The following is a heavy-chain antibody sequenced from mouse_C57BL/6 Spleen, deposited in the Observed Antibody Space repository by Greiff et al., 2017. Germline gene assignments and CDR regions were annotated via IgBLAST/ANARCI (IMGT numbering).Heavy chain of an antibody. Sequence: QVQLQQPGAELVRPGSSVKLSCKASGYTFTSYWMHWVKQRPIQGLEWIGNIDPSDSETHYNQKFKDKATLTVDKSSSTVYMQLSSLTSEDSAVYYCARNYYGSSYGVAYWGQGTLVTVSA. J-gene: IGHJ3*01. CDR2: IDPSDSET. D-gene: IGHD1-1*01. CDR3: ARNYYGSSYGVAY. CDR1: GYTFTSYW. V-gene: IGHV1-52*01.